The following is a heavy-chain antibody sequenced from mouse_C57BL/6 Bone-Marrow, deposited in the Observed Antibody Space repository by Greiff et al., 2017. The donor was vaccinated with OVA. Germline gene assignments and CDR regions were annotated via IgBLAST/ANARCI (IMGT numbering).Heavy chain of an antibody. V-gene: IGHV1-50*01. Sequence: VQLQQPGAELVKPGASVKLSCKASGYTFTSYWMQWVKQRPGQGLEWIGEIDPSDSYTNYNQKFKGKATLTVDTSSSTAYMQLNSLTSEDSAVYYCASAVFAYWGQGTLVTVPA. CDR1: GYTFTSYW. J-gene: IGHJ3*01. CDR3: ASAVFAY. CDR2: IDPSDSYT.